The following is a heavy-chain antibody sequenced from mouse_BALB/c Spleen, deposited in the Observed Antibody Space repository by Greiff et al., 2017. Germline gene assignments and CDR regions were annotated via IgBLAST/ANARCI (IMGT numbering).Heavy chain of an antibody. CDR3: ASLLRYAMDY. CDR2: IYPYNGGT. CDR1: GYTFTDYN. V-gene: IGHV1S29*02. D-gene: IGHD1-1*01. Sequence: VQLQQSGPELVKPGASVKISCKASGYTFTDYNMHWVKQSHGKSLEWIGYIYPYNGGTGYNQKFKSKATLTVDNSSSTAYMELRSLTSEDSAVYYCASLLRYAMDYWGQGTSVTVSS. J-gene: IGHJ4*01.